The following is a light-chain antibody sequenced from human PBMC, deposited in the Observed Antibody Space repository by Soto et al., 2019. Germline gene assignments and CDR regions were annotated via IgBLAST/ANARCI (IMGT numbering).Light chain of an antibody. V-gene: IGLV3-1*01. Sequence: SYELIQPPSLSVSPGQTASITCSGDKLGNKYACWYQQKPGQSPVLVIYQDTKRPSGIPERFSGSNSGNTATLTISGTQAMDEADYYCQAWDSSTWVFGGGTKLTVL. J-gene: IGLJ3*02. CDR3: QAWDSSTWV. CDR2: QDT. CDR1: KLGNKY.